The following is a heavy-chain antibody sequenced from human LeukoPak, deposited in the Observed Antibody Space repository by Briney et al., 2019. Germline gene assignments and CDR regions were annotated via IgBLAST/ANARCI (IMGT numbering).Heavy chain of an antibody. CDR2: ISSSSSYI. D-gene: IGHD4-23*01. V-gene: IGHV3-21*04. Sequence: GGSLRLSCAASGFTFSSYSMTWVRQAPGKGLEWVSSISSSSSYIYYADSVKGRFTISRDNSKNTLYLQMNSLRAEDTALYYCAKSLVRWAFDYWGQGTLVTVSS. CDR1: GFTFSSYS. J-gene: IGHJ4*02. CDR3: AKSLVRWAFDY.